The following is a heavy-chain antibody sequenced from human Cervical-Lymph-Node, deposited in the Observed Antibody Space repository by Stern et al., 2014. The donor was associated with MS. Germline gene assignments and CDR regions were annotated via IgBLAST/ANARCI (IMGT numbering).Heavy chain of an antibody. Sequence: QLQLQESGPGLVKPSQTLSLTCTVSGGSISSGGYFWSWIRQHPGKGLEWIGYSYHSGSTYYNPSLKSRVTISVDPSKNQFSRNRSSVTAADTAVYYCARKGAIVPAAIENWFDSWGQGTLVTVSS. CDR2: SYHSGST. D-gene: IGHD2-2*01. CDR3: ARKGAIVPAAIENWFDS. V-gene: IGHV4-31*03. CDR1: GGSISSGGYF. J-gene: IGHJ5*01.